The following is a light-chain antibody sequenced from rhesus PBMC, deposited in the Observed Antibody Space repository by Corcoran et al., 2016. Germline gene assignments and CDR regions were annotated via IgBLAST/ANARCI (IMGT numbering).Light chain of an antibody. Sequence: DIQMTQSPSSLSASVGDRVTITCRASENVNNYLNWYQQKPGKAPKLLIYKASTLQSGVPSRVSGSGSGTDYNFTISSLQPEDVATYYCQHGYGTPFTFVPGTKLDIK. J-gene: IGKJ3*01. CDR3: QHGYGTPFT. CDR1: ENVNNY. CDR2: KAS. V-gene: IGKV1-74*01.